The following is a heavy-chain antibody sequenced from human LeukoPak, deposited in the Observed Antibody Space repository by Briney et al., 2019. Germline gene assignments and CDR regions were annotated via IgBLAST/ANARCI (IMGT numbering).Heavy chain of an antibody. CDR3: GRPTKFWLIQGDGVDV. J-gene: IGHJ6*02. CDR1: GFTFTTYA. Sequence: GGSLRLSCAASGFTFTTYAMTWVRQAPGKGLEWVSSIGAGGAATFYSDSAKGRFTISRDNSMNTLYLQMSSLRADDTAVYYCGRPTKFWLIQGDGVDVWGQGTTVTVSS. D-gene: IGHD6-19*01. CDR2: IGAGGAAT. V-gene: IGHV3-23*01.